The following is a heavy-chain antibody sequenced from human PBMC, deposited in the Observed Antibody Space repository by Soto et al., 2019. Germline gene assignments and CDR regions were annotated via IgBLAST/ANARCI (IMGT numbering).Heavy chain of an antibody. CDR2: IWYDGSNK. Sequence: PGGSLRLSCAASGFTFSSYGMHWVRQAPGKGLEWVAVIWYDGSNKYYADSVKGRFTISRDNSKNTLYLQMNSLRAEDTAVYYCARDPFLCSGGSCCSNFDYWGQGTLVTVSS. V-gene: IGHV3-33*01. CDR3: ARDPFLCSGGSCCSNFDY. J-gene: IGHJ4*02. CDR1: GFTFSSYG. D-gene: IGHD2-15*01.